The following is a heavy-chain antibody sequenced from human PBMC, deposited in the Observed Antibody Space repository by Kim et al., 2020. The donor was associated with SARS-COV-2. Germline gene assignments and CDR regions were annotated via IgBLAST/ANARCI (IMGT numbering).Heavy chain of an antibody. CDR2: ISGCGGRT. D-gene: IGHD3-3*01. V-gene: IGHV3-23*01. Sequence: GGSLRLSCAASGFTFSTYSMRWVRQAPGKGLEWVSAISGCGGRTYYADSVKGRFTISRDNAKNTLYLQMNSLRAEDTAVYYCAKEPHPYYDFGSGYFDSWGQGTLVTVSS. CDR3: AKEPHPYYDFGSGYFDS. CDR1: GFTFSTYS. J-gene: IGHJ5*01.